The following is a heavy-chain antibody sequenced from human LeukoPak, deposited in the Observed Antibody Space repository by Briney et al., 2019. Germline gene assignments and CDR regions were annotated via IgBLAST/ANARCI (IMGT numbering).Heavy chain of an antibody. D-gene: IGHD3-10*01. CDR3: AREITMVRSHNWFDP. CDR2: IYYSGST. CDR1: GGSISSGDYY. V-gene: IGHV4-30-4*01. J-gene: IGHJ5*02. Sequence: PSQTLSLTCTVSGGSISSGDYYWSWIRQPPGKGLEWIGYIYYSGSTYYNPSLKSRVTISVDTSKNQFSLKLSSVTAADTAVYYCAREITMVRSHNWFDPWGQGTLVTVSS.